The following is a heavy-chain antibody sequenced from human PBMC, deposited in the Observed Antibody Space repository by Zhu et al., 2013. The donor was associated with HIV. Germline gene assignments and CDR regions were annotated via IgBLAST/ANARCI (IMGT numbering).Heavy chain of an antibody. J-gene: IGHJ4*02. CDR2: IIPIFGTA. CDR1: GGTFSSYA. Sequence: QVQLVQSGAEVKKPGSSVKVSCKASGGTFSSYAISWVRQAPGQGLEWMGGIIPIFGTANYAQKFQGRVTITADESTSTAYMELSSLRSEDTAVYYCARTLHPYDVDIVATIHGPLGYWGQGTLVTVSS. CDR3: ARTLHPYDVDIVATIHGPLGY. D-gene: IGHD5-12*01. V-gene: IGHV1-69*01.